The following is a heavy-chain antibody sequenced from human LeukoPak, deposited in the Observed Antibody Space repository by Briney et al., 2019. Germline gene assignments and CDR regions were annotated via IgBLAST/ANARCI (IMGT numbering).Heavy chain of an antibody. CDR2: INPSGGT. Sequence: ASVKVSCKASGYTFTSYYMHWVRQAPGQGLEWMGIINPSGGTNYAQKFQGRVTMTRDTSISTAYMELSRLRSDDTAVYYCASSIVVVPAAATASWFDPWGQGTLVTVSS. CDR3: ASSIVVVPAAATASWFDP. D-gene: IGHD2-2*01. V-gene: IGHV1-2*02. J-gene: IGHJ5*02. CDR1: GYTFTSYY.